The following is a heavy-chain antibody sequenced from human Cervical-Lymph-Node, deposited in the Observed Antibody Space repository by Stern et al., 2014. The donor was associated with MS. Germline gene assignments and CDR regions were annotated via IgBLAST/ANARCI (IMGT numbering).Heavy chain of an antibody. CDR2: LGTAGDT. D-gene: IGHD5-18*01. V-gene: IGHV3-13*01. CDR3: ARAISRGYTCGAYYFDY. J-gene: IGHJ4*02. CDR1: GFTFSTYD. Sequence: VQLVESGGGLVQPAGSLRLSCAASGFTFSTYDMHWVRLATGQGLEWVSALGTAGDTYYPGSLKGRFNITRENAKNSLYLQMNSLRAGDTAVYYGARAISRGYTCGAYYFDYWGQGTLVTVSS.